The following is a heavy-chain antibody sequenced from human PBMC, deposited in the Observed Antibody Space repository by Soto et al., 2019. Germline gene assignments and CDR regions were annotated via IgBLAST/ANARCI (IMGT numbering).Heavy chain of an antibody. J-gene: IGHJ6*02. Sequence: ASVKVSCKASGYTLTSYYMHWVRQAPGKGLEWMGIINPSGGSTSYAQKFEGRVTMTMDTSTSTVYMEMSSLRSEDTAVYYCARDSTTVTTRRVNYYYYYGMDVWGQGTTVTVSS. CDR3: ARDSTTVTTRRVNYYYYYGMDV. CDR1: GYTLTSYY. CDR2: INPSGGST. V-gene: IGHV1-46*01. D-gene: IGHD4-17*01.